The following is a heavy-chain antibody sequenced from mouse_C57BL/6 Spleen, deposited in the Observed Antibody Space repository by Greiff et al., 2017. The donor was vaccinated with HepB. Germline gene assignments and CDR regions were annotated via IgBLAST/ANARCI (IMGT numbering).Heavy chain of an antibody. CDR2: IDPSDSYT. V-gene: IGHV1-69*01. D-gene: IGHD4-1*01. Sequence: VQLQQPGAELVMPGASVKLSCKASGYTFTSYWMHWVKQRPGQGLEWIGEIDPSDSYTNYNQKFKGKSTLTVDKSSSTAYMQLSSLTSEDSAVYYCARPLGQGFAYWGQGTLVTVSA. CDR1: GYTFTSYW. J-gene: IGHJ3*01. CDR3: ARPLGQGFAY.